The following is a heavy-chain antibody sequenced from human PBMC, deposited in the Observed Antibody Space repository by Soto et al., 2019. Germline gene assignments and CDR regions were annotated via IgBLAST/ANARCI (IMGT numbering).Heavy chain of an antibody. Sequence: SVKVSCKACGGTFSSYAISWVRQAPGQGLEWMGGIIPIFGTANYAQKFPGRVTVTADESASTAYMELSSLRSEDTAVYYCARSPEQGLRLTPPLDPWGQGTLVPVS. CDR1: GGTFSSYA. CDR2: IIPIFGTA. V-gene: IGHV1-69*13. J-gene: IGHJ5*02. CDR3: ARSPEQGLRLTPPLDP. D-gene: IGHD2-15*01.